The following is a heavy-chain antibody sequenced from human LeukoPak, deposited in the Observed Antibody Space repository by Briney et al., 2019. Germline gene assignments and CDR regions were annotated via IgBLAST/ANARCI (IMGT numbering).Heavy chain of an antibody. CDR3: ARDGRGVTNAFDI. D-gene: IGHD4-17*01. J-gene: IGHJ3*02. Sequence: SETLSLTCAVYGGSFSGYYWSWIRQPPGKGLEWIGEINHSGSANYNPSLKSRVTISVDTSKNQFSLKLSSVTAADTAVYYCARDGRGVTNAFDIWGQGTMVTVSS. CDR1: GGSFSGYY. V-gene: IGHV4-34*01. CDR2: INHSGSA.